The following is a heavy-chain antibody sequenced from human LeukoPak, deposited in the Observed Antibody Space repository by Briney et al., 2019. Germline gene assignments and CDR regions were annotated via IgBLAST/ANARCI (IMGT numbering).Heavy chain of an antibody. D-gene: IGHD3-22*01. Sequence: PLGSLRRSCAASGCTFSSYWMHSVRQAPGQGLVWVSRISPDGSSTNYADSVKGRFTIARDNANNTLYVQMNSLRAEDTAVYYCARGPYYYDSSGNGFFGFWGQGTLVTVSS. CDR3: ARGPYYYDSSGNGFFGF. J-gene: IGHJ4*02. V-gene: IGHV3-74*01. CDR2: ISPDGSST. CDR1: GCTFSSYW.